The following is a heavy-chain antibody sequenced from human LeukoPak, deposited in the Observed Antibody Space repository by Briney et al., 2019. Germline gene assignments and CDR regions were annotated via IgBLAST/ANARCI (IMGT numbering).Heavy chain of an antibody. D-gene: IGHD5-24*01. CDR2: AHYSGST. CDR3: ASKMSTYWFVDV. J-gene: IGHJ2*01. CDR1: GGSISSYY. Sequence: SDTLSLTCSVSGGSISSYYWSWIRQAPGKGLEWIGFAHYSGSTNYNPSLKSRVTISVDTSKSQFSLKLISVTAADTAVYYCASKMSTYWFVDVWGRGTLVTVSS. V-gene: IGHV4-59*07.